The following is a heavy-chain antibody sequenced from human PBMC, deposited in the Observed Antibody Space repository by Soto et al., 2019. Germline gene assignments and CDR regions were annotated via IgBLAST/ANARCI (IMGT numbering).Heavy chain of an antibody. CDR2: IRGSGGST. J-gene: IGHJ5*02. Sequence: GGSVRLSCAASGFTFSSYAMSWVRQAPGKGLEWVSAIRGSGGSTYYADSVKGRFTISRDNSKNTLYLQMNSLRAEDTAVYYCAKHGSSSAGRWFDPWGQGTLVTVSS. CDR3: AKHGSSSAGRWFDP. V-gene: IGHV3-23*01. CDR1: GFTFSSYA. D-gene: IGHD6-6*01.